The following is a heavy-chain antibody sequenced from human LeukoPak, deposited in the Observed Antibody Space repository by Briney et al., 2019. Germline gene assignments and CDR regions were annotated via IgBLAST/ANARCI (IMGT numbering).Heavy chain of an antibody. V-gene: IGHV4-39*01. CDR2: IYYSGST. D-gene: IGHD6-6*01. Sequence: SETLSLTCTVSGGSISSSSYYWGWIRQPPRKGLEWIGSIYYSGSTYYNPSLKSRVTISVDTSKNQFSLKLSSVTAADTAVYYCARLALSSSVDYWGQGTLVTVSS. J-gene: IGHJ4*02. CDR1: GGSISSSSYY. CDR3: ARLALSSSVDY.